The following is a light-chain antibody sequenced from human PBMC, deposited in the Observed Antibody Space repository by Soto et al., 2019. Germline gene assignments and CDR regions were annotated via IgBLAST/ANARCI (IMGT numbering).Light chain of an antibody. CDR2: GAS. J-gene: IGKJ1*01. CDR1: QTVSSSY. Sequence: EIVLTQSPGTLSLSPGERATLSCRASQTVSSSYLAWYQQKPGQAPRPLIYGASTRAAGIPDRFSGSGSGTDFTLTISRLEPEDFAVYYCQQYGRSPPVKFGQGTKVEIK. V-gene: IGKV3-20*01. CDR3: QQYGRSPPVK.